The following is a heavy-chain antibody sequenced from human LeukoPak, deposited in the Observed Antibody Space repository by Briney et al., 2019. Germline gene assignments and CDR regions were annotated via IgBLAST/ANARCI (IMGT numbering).Heavy chain of an antibody. J-gene: IGHJ4*02. CDR3: ARDGNFDY. Sequence: ASVKVSCKSSGYTLTDYYMHWVRQAPGQGLEWMGWINPNSGDTNCAQKFQGRVTITRDTSISTAYMELSRLRSDDTAVYYCARDGNFDYWGQGTLVTVSS. V-gene: IGHV1-2*02. CDR1: GYTLTDYY. CDR2: INPNSGDT.